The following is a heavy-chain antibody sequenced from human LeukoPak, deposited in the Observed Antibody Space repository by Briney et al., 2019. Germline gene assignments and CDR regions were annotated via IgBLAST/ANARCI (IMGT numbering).Heavy chain of an antibody. CDR1: GGSISTYY. J-gene: IGHJ4*02. CDR3: ARDPSGYFNY. V-gene: IGHV4-59*01. CDR2: IYDSGST. Sequence: SETLSLTCTLSGGSISTYYWSWIRQPPGKGLEWIGYIYDSGSTNYNPSLKSRVTISVDTSKNQFSLKLSSVTAADTAVYYCARDPSGYFNYWGQGTLVTVSS. D-gene: IGHD3-22*01.